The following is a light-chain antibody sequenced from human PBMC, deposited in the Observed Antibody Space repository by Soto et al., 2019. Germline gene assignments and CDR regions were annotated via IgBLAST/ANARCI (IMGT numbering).Light chain of an antibody. Sequence: DIQMTQSPSTLSASVGDRVTITCRASQTIASWLAWYQQRPGEAHKPLIYDAYALPRGVQSRFSGSGSGTKFTLTIASLQPDDFATYYCKQYETFPGTFGPGTKVDIK. CDR2: DAY. V-gene: IGKV1-5*01. CDR3: KQYETFPGT. CDR1: QTIASW. J-gene: IGKJ1*01.